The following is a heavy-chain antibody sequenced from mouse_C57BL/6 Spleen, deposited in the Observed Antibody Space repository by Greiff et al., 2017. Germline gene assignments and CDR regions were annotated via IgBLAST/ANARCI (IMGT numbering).Heavy chain of an antibody. J-gene: IGHJ3*01. CDR3: ARGDSSGSAWLAY. Sequence: EVQGVESGAELVKPGASVKLSCTASGFNIKDYYMHWVKQRTEQGLEWIGRIDPEDGETRYAPKFQGKATITADTSANTAYLQLSSLTSEDTAVDYCARGDSSGSAWLAYWGQGTLVTVSA. D-gene: IGHD3-2*02. CDR1: GFNIKDYY. CDR2: IDPEDGET. V-gene: IGHV14-2*01.